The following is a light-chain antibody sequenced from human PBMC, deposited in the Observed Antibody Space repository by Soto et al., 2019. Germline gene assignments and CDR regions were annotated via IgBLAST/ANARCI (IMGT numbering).Light chain of an antibody. CDR3: QSYDSSLGGSKGV. Sequence: QSVLTQPPSMSGAPGQRVTIACTGSSSDIGAGYDVHWYQQFPGTAPKLIIYSTINRPSGVPDRFSGSKSGTSASLAITGLQAEDEADYYCQSYDSSLGGSKGVFGGGTKVTVL. CDR2: STI. V-gene: IGLV1-40*01. CDR1: SSDIGAGYD. J-gene: IGLJ3*02.